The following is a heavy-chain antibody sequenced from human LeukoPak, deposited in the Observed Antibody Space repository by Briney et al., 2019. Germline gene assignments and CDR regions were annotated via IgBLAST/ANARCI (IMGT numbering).Heavy chain of an antibody. CDR3: ARDARYSSSWYGAPYYYYYYGMDV. D-gene: IGHD6-13*01. J-gene: IGHJ6*02. Sequence: ASVKVSCKASGGTFSSYAISWVRQAPGQGLEWMGRIIPILGIANYAQKFQGRVTITADKSTSTAYMELSRLRSEDTAVYYCARDARYSSSWYGAPYYYYYYGMDVWGQGTTVTVSS. CDR2: IIPILGIA. CDR1: GGTFSSYA. V-gene: IGHV1-69*04.